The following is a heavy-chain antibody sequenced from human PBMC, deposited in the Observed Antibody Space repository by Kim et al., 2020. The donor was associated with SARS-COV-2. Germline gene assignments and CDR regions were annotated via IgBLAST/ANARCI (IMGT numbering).Heavy chain of an antibody. V-gene: IGHV1-46*01. D-gene: IGHD4-17*01. Sequence: ASVKVSCKASGYTFTSYYMHWVRQAPGQGLEWMGIINPSGGSTSYAQKFQGRVTMTRDTATSTVYMELSSLRSEDTDVYYCARAMTTVTTTLVTRGWFDPWGQGTLVTVSS. CDR3: ARAMTTVTTTLVTRGWFDP. J-gene: IGHJ5*02. CDR2: INPSGGST. CDR1: GYTFTSYY.